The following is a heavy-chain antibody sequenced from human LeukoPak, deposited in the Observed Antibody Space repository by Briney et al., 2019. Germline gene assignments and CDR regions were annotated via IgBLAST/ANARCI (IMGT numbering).Heavy chain of an antibody. CDR1: GYTFTGYY. V-gene: IGHV1-2*02. D-gene: IGHD3-3*01. CDR3: ARVSPYSDDFWSGLLDY. CDR2: INPNSGGT. Sequence: ASVKVSCKASGYTFTGYYMHWVRQAPGQGLEWMGWINPNSGGTNYAQKFQGRVTMTRDTSISTAYMELSRLRSDDTAVYYCARVSPYSDDFWSGLLDYWGQGTLVTVSS. J-gene: IGHJ4*02.